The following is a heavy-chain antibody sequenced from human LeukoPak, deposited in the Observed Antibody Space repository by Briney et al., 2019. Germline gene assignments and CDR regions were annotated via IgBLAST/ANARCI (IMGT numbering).Heavy chain of an antibody. CDR2: INPNSGGT. J-gene: IGHJ3*02. V-gene: IGHV1-2*02. Sequence: GASVKVSCKASGYTFTSYYMHWVRRAPGQGLEWMGWINPNSGGTNYAQKFQGRVTMTRDTSISTAYMELSRLRSDDTAVYYCARDESTMIVVGLRAFDIWGQGTMVTVSS. D-gene: IGHD3-22*01. CDR1: GYTFTSYY. CDR3: ARDESTMIVVGLRAFDI.